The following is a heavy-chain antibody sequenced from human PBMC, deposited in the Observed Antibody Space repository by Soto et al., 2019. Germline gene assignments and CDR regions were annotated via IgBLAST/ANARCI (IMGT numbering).Heavy chain of an antibody. Sequence: XESLRLSCAASGFTFSSYGMHGVRQAPGKGLEWVAVIWYDGSNKYYADSVKGRFTISRDNSKNTLYLQMNSLRAEDTAVYYCARELPSYYYYYGMDVWGQGTTVTVSS. D-gene: IGHD2-15*01. V-gene: IGHV3-33*01. CDR3: ARELPSYYYYYGMDV. CDR2: IWYDGSNK. CDR1: GFTFSSYG. J-gene: IGHJ6*02.